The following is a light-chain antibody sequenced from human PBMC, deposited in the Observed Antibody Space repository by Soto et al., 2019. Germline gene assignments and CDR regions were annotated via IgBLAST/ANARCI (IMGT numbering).Light chain of an antibody. CDR1: QSVSNNY. CDR2: GAS. CDR3: QQRHMWPIT. V-gene: IGKV3D-20*02. J-gene: IGKJ5*01. Sequence: EIVLTQSPGTLSLSPGARAPLSCRASQSVSNNYLAWYQQNPGQAPRLLIYGASNRATGIPPRFSGSGSGTDFTLTISSLEPEDSAVYYCQQRHMWPITFGQGTRLEIK.